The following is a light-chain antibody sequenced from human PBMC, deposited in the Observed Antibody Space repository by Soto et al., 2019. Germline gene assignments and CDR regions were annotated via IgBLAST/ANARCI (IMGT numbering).Light chain of an antibody. Sequence: DIQMPPSPSSLSASVGDRVTITCRASQSISSYLNWYQQKPGQAPKLLIYAASSLQSGVPSRFSGSGSGTDFTLTISSLQPEDVATYYCQQGYSTLTFGPGTKVYL. CDR1: QSISSY. CDR2: AAS. CDR3: QQGYSTLT. J-gene: IGKJ3*01. V-gene: IGKV1-39*01.